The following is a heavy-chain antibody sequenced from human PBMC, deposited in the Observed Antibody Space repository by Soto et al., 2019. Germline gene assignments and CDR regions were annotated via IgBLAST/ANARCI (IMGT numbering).Heavy chain of an antibody. CDR1: GFTFRSYA. Sequence: GGSLGICCAASGFTFRSYAMSWVRQDPGKGLEWVSAISGSGSTFYADSVKGRFTISRDNSKNTLYLQMNSLRAEDTAVYYCAKEKDYDYVWGSYRYTSDYWGQGTLVTAPQ. V-gene: IGHV3-23*01. CDR2: ISGSGST. CDR3: AKEKDYDYVWGSYRYTSDY. J-gene: IGHJ4*02. D-gene: IGHD3-16*02.